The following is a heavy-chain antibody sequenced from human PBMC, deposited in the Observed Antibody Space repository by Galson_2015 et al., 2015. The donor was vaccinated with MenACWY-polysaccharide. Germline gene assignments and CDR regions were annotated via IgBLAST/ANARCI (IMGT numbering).Heavy chain of an antibody. Sequence: LRLSCAASGFSFSSYTLNWVRQAPGKGLEWVSSISYSSNSIYYADSVKGRFTISRDNAGNSLYLLMNNLRAEDTAVYYCGRVSGHFYYYDLGDLKQGPSDMWGRGTMVTVSS. CDR1: GFSFSSYT. J-gene: IGHJ3*02. D-gene: IGHD3/OR15-3a*01. V-gene: IGHV3-21*01. CDR2: ISYSSNSI. CDR3: GRVSGHFYYYDLGDLKQGPSDM.